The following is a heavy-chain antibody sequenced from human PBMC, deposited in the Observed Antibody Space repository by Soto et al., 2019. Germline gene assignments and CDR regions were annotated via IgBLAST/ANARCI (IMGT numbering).Heavy chain of an antibody. J-gene: IGHJ3*02. V-gene: IGHV1-18*01. CDR1: GYRNTVDL. CDR3: ARDPHRITIFGWDDAFDI. CDR2: ISAYNGNT. D-gene: IGHD3-3*01. Sequence: KLACQTSGYRNTVDLGGWVRKKTKKGLEWMGWISAYNGNTNYAQKLQGRVTMTTDTSTSTAYMELRSLRSDDTAVYYCARDPHRITIFGWDDAFDIWRQGTMVIVTS.